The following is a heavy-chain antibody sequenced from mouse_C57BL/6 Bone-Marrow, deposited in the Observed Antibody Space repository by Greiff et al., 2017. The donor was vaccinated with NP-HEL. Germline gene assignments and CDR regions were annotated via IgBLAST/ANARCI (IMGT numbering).Heavy chain of an antibody. Sequence: QVQLKESGPGLVAPSQCLSITCTVSGFSLTSYAISWVRQPPGKGLEWLGVIRTGGGTNYNSAHKSRQCISKDNSKSQVFLKMNSLQPDDTARYYCARTPSYYGSSGSYYWGQGTTLTVSS. CDR3: ARTPSYYGSSGSYY. CDR1: GFSLTSYA. CDR2: IRTGGGT. J-gene: IGHJ2*01. D-gene: IGHD1-1*01. V-gene: IGHV2-9-1*01.